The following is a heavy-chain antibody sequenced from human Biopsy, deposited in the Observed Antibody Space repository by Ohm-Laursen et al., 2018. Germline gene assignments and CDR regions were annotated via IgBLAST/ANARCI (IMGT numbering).Heavy chain of an antibody. CDR2: ISGRGAT. D-gene: IGHD3-3*01. CDR1: GGSIRSDY. J-gene: IGHJ3*01. V-gene: IGHV4-59*01. CDR3: ARLYRLDDYWNDDPPDAFDV. Sequence: GTLSLTCTVSGGSIRSDYWSWIQQSPRKGLEWIGHISGRGATNYNPSLRGRVTISVDTSKNQFSLKLSSVTAADTAVFFCARLYRLDDYWNDDPPDAFDVWGQGTMVTVSS.